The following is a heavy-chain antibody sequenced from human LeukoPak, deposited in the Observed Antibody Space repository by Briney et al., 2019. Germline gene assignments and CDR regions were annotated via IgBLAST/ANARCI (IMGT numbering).Heavy chain of an antibody. V-gene: IGHV3-7*01. J-gene: IGHJ6*02. CDR1: GFTFSTYW. Sequence: GGSLRLSCGASGFTFSTYWMSWVRQAPGKGLEWVANIKQDGSEKYYVDSVKGRFTISRDNAKNSLYLQMNSLRAEDTAVYYCARPMDTAMNYGMDVWGQGTTVTVSS. CDR3: ARPMDTAMNYGMDV. CDR2: IKQDGSEK. D-gene: IGHD5-18*01.